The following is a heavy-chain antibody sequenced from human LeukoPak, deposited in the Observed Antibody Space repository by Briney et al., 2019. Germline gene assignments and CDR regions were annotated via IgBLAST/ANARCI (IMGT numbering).Heavy chain of an antibody. V-gene: IGHV4-39*07. CDR1: GGSISSSSYY. D-gene: IGHD4-17*01. Sequence: SETLSLTCTVSGGSISSSSYYWGWIRQPPGKGLGWIGSIYYSGSTYYNPSLKSRVTISVDTSKNQFSLKMSSVTAADTAVYYCARANTYGDYARGWFDPWGQGTLVTVSS. CDR3: ARANTYGDYARGWFDP. J-gene: IGHJ5*02. CDR2: IYYSGST.